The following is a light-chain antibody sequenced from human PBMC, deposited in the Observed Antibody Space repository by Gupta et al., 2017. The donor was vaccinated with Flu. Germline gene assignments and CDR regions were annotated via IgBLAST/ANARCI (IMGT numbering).Light chain of an antibody. CDR2: AAS. V-gene: IGKV1-39*01. CDR1: QAINNY. CDR3: QQSYDTAWT. Sequence: DIQMTQSPSSLSASVGDRVTITCRASQAINNYLNWYQQQPGKAPKLLIYAASTLQTGVPSRFSGSGSGTEFTLTISTLQPEDCATYYCQQSYDTAWTLGHGTKVEIK. J-gene: IGKJ1*01.